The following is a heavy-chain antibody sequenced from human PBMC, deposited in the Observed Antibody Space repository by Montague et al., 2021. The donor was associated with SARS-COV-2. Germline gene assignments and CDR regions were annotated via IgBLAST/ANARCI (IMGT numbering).Heavy chain of an antibody. CDR2: ISYTGHTRS. Sequence: SETLSLTCAVYGASFDGYFWSWICLSPGTALEWIGVISYTGHTRSNPNPSLRGRVSISTASSKNQFSLNLTSVTAADTAVYYCARSLYSVSWCPDWGQGTQVTVSS. J-gene: IGHJ1*01. CDR1: GASFDGYF. D-gene: IGHD5/OR15-5a*01. CDR3: ARSLYSVSWCPD. V-gene: IGHV4-34*01.